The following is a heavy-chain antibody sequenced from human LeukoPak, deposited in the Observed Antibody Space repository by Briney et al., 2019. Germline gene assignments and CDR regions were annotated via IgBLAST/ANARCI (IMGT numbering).Heavy chain of an antibody. V-gene: IGHV3-66*01. J-gene: IGHJ3*02. CDR3: ARDLVVRGVIMNDAFDI. CDR2: IYSGGST. Sequence: GGSLRLSCAASGFTASSNYMSWVRQAPGKGLEWVSVIYSGGSTYYADSVKGRFTISRDNSKNTLYLQMNSLRAEDTAVYYCARDLVVRGVIMNDAFDIWGQGTMVTVSS. D-gene: IGHD3-10*01. CDR1: GFTASSNY.